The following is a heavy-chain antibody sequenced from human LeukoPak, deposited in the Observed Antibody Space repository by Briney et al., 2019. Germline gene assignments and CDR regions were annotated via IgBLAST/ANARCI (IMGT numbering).Heavy chain of an antibody. Sequence: SVKVSCKASGGTFSSHFISWVRQAPGQGLEWMGGINPIFGTDHYAQKFQDRVTITADISTNTVYMELSNLRSEDTAMYYCARDEEGDCGGDCYNWFAPWGQGTLVTVSS. V-gene: IGHV1-69*06. CDR2: INPIFGTD. CDR1: GGTFSSHF. J-gene: IGHJ5*02. CDR3: ARDEEGDCGGDCYNWFAP. D-gene: IGHD2-21*02.